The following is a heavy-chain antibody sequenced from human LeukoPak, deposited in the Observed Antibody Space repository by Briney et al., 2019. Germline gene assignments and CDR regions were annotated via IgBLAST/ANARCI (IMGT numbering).Heavy chain of an antibody. CDR3: AKDPHPYSSDFDC. Sequence: PSETLSLTCTVSGGSIRSYYWSWIRQPPGKGLEWIGYIYYSGSTNYNPSLKSRVTISVDTSKNQFSLKLSSVTAADTAMYYCAKDPHPYSSDFDCWGQGTLVTVSS. D-gene: IGHD6-19*01. CDR1: GGSIRSYY. J-gene: IGHJ4*02. CDR2: IYYSGST. V-gene: IGHV4-59*01.